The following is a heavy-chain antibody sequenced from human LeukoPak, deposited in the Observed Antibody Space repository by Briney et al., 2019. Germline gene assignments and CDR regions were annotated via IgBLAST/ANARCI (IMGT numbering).Heavy chain of an antibody. J-gene: IGHJ4*02. D-gene: IGHD3-9*01. Sequence: SETLSLTCTVSGDSISSYYWSWIRQPPGKGLEWIGYISYSGSTNYNSSLQSRVTISVDTSKSHFSLRLASVTAADTAVYYCARSTSTMTAYVYWGQGILVTVSS. CDR1: GDSISSYY. CDR2: ISYSGST. CDR3: ARSTSTMTAYVY. V-gene: IGHV4-59*01.